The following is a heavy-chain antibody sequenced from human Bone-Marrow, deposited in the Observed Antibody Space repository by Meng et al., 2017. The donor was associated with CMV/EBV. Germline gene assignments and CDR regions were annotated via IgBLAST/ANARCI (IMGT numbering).Heavy chain of an antibody. Sequence: GGSLRLSCAASRFTFSSYSMNWVRQAPGKGLEWISYISSSSGTMYYANSVKGRFTISRDNAKSSLYLQMNSLRVEDTAVYFCARGGGTYSGDYWGQGTLVTVSS. V-gene: IGHV3-48*04. CDR3: ARGGGTYSGDY. D-gene: IGHD1-26*01. CDR2: ISSSSGTM. J-gene: IGHJ4*02. CDR1: RFTFSSYS.